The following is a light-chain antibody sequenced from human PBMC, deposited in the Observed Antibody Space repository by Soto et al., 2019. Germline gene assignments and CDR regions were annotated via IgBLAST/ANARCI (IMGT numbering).Light chain of an antibody. CDR3: AAWDDSLNGVI. CDR2: NYN. Sequence: QPVLTQPPSASGTPGQRVTISCSGSSSNIGSHTVNWYQHLPGTATKLLIYNYNQRPSGVPDRFSGSESGTSASLAISGLQSEDEADYYCAAWDDSLNGVIFGGGTKVTVL. V-gene: IGLV1-44*01. J-gene: IGLJ2*01. CDR1: SSNIGSHT.